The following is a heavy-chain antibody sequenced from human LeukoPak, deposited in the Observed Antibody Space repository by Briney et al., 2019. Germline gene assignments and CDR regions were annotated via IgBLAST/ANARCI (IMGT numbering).Heavy chain of an antibody. CDR3: AREPRYSYGLNGMDV. CDR2: ISSSGTTI. D-gene: IGHD5-18*01. Sequence: GGSLRLSCAASGFTFNNYEMNWVRQAPGKGLEWVSYISSSGTTIYYADSVRGRFTISRDNAKNSLSLQMNGLRAEDTAVYYCAREPRYSYGLNGMDVWGQGTTVTVSS. V-gene: IGHV3-48*03. J-gene: IGHJ6*02. CDR1: GFTFNNYE.